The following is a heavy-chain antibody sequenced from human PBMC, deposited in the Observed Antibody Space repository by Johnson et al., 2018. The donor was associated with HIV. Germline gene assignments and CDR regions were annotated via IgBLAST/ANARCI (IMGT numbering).Heavy chain of an antibody. V-gene: IGHV3-33*01. D-gene: IGHD6-13*01. CDR1: GFTFSSYG. Sequence: QVQLVESGGGVVQPGRSLRLSCAASGFTFSSYGMHWVRQTPGKGLQWVAVIWYDGNNKYYADSVKGRFTISRDNSKNTLYLQMNSLRAEDTAVYYCARGGAAAGPDAFDIWGQGTMVTVSS. J-gene: IGHJ3*02. CDR3: ARGGAAAGPDAFDI. CDR2: IWYDGNNK.